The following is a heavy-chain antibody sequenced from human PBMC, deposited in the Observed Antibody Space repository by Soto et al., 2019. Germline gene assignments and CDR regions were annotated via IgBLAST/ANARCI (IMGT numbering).Heavy chain of an antibody. CDR1: GGTFSRYA. J-gene: IGHJ4*02. V-gene: IGHV1-69*06. CDR3: ARAPYYDFWSGPWYFDY. D-gene: IGHD3-3*01. Sequence: SLKVGCESSGGTFSRYAISWVRQAPGQGLEWMGGIIPIFGTANYAQKFQGRVTITADKSTSTAYMELSSLRSEDTAVYYCARAPYYDFWSGPWYFDYWGQGTLVTVSS. CDR2: IIPIFGTA.